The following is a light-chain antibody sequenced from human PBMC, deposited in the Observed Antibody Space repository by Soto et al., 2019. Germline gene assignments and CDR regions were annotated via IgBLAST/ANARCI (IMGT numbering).Light chain of an antibody. Sequence: QSVLTQPPSVSAAPGQKVTISCSGSSTNIGNRYVSWYCQLPGTAPKLLIYETDRRTTGTPERFSGSKSGTSATLGITGLQTGDEADYYCGTWDSSLSAWVFGGGTKLTVL. V-gene: IGLV1-51*01. CDR3: GTWDSSLSAWV. J-gene: IGLJ3*02. CDR1: STNIGNRY. CDR2: ETD.